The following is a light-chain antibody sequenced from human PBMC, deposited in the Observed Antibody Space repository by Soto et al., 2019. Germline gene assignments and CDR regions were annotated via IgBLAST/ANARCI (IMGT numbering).Light chain of an antibody. CDR2: SNN. Sequence: QSVLTQPPSVSGNPGQRVTISCSGSSSNIGSNYVYWYQQLPGTAPKLLIYSNNQRPSGVPDRFSGSKSGTSASLAISGLWSEDEAHYYCAAWDDSLSGLYVVFGGGTKLTVL. J-gene: IGLJ2*01. CDR3: AAWDDSLSGLYVV. V-gene: IGLV1-47*03. CDR1: SSNIGSNY.